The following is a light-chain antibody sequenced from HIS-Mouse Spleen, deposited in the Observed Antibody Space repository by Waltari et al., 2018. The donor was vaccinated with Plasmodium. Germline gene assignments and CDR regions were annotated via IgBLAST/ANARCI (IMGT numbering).Light chain of an antibody. V-gene: IGKV1-5*03. J-gene: IGKJ1*01. CDR2: KAS. CDR3: QQYNSYSWT. CDR1: QSISSR. Sequence: DIQMTQSPPTLSASVGDRVTITCRDSQSISSRLAWYQQKSGKAPKLLIYKASSLESGVPSRFSGSGSGTEFTLTISSLQPDDFATYYCQQYNSYSWTFGQGTKVEIK.